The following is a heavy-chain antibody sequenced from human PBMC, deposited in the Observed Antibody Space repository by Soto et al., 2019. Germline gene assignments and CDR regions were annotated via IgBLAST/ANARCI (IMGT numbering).Heavy chain of an antibody. CDR1: GGSSSSSSYY. CDR2: IYYSGST. CDR3: ARWKVLRFLEWLSNWFDP. V-gene: IGHV4-39*01. Sequence: SETLSLTCPVSGGSSSSSSYYWGWIRQPPGKGLEWIGSIYYSGSTYYNPSLKSRVTISVDTSKNQFSLKLSSVTAADTAVYYCARWKVLRFLEWLSNWFDPWGQGTLVTVSS. D-gene: IGHD3-3*01. J-gene: IGHJ5*02.